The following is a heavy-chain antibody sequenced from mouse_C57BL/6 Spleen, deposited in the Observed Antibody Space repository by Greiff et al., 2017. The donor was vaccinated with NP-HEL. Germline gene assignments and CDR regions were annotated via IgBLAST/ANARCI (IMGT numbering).Heavy chain of an antibody. CDR2: IDPEDGET. CDR3: ASIYYYGSSPAWFAY. D-gene: IGHD1-1*01. J-gene: IGHJ3*01. CDR1: GFNIKDYY. Sequence: EVQLQQSGAELVKPGASVKLSCTASGFNIKDYYMHWVKQRTEQGLEWIGRIDPEDGETKYAPKFKGKATITADTSSNTAYLQLSSLTSEDTSGYYCASIYYYGSSPAWFAYWGQGTLVTVSA. V-gene: IGHV14-2*01.